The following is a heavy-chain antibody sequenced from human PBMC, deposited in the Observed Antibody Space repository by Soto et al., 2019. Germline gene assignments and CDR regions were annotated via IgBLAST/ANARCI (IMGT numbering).Heavy chain of an antibody. D-gene: IGHD2-8*01. CDR3: ARGDSTGCSNGVCSFFYYHDMDV. Sequence: ASVKVSCKASGSSFTAYHIHWVRQAPGQGLEWLGRINPKSGGTITAQKFQGWVTMTPDTSTSTASREMTRLTADDTATYDSARGDSTGCSNGVCSFFYYHDMDVWGQGTTVTVSS. CDR1: GSSFTAYH. V-gene: IGHV1-2*04. CDR2: INPKSGGT. J-gene: IGHJ6*02.